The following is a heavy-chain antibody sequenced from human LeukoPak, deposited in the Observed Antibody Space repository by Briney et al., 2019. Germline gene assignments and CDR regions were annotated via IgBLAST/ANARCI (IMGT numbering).Heavy chain of an antibody. J-gene: IGHJ4*02. CDR1: GGTFSSYA. CDR2: IIPIFGTA. D-gene: IGHD5-18*01. CDR3: ARTRGGAAMATFDY. Sequence: ASVKVSCKASGGTFSSYAISWVRQAPGQGLEWMGGIIPIFGTANYAQKFQGRVTITADESTSTAYMELSSLRSEDTAVYYCARTRGGAAMATFDYWGQGTLVTVSS. V-gene: IGHV1-69*13.